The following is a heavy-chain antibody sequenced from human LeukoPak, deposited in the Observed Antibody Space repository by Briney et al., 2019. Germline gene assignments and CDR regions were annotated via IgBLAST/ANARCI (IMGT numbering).Heavy chain of an antibody. V-gene: IGHV3-23*01. J-gene: IGHJ4*02. CDR2: VSGTGSST. CDR1: GFTFSSYA. D-gene: IGHD1-26*01. Sequence: GGSLRLSCAASGFTFSSYAMSWVRQAPGKGLEWVSAVSGTGSSTYYADSVKGRFTISRDNSKNTLYLQMNSLRAEDTAVYYCARVWYSGSYPVDYWGQGTLVTVSS. CDR3: ARVWYSGSYPVDY.